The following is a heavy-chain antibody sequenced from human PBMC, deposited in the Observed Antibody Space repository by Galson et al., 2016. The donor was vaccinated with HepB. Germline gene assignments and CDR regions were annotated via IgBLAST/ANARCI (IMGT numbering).Heavy chain of an antibody. Sequence: SLRLSCAASGFAFRTYSMNWVRQTPGKGLEWVASITGNDYYTYYADSIKDRFTISRDNTRNFLHLQRNSLRVDDSAIYYCAIGSGSGSSRFRFYLYMDMWGKGTTVTVSS. CDR3: AIGSGSGSSRFRFYLYMDM. D-gene: IGHD3-10*01. J-gene: IGHJ6*03. CDR2: ITGNDYYT. CDR1: GFAFRTYS. V-gene: IGHV3-21*01.